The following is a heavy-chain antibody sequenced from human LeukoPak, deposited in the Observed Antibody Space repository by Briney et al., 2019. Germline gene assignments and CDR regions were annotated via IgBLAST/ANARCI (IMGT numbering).Heavy chain of an antibody. CDR1: GGSISSSSYY. D-gene: IGHD1-7*01. CDR2: IYYSGST. J-gene: IGHJ4*02. Sequence: PSETLSLTCTVSGGSISSSSYYWGWIPQPPGKGLEWIGSIYYSGSTYYNPSLKSRVTISVDTSKNQCSLKLSSVTAADTAVYYCARRRYNWNLGFDYWGQGTLVTVSS. V-gene: IGHV4-39*01. CDR3: ARRRYNWNLGFDY.